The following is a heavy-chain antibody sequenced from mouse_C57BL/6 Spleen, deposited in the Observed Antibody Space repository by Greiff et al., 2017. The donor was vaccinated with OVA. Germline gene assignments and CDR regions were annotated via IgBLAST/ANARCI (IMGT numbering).Heavy chain of an antibody. CDR1: GFTFSDYG. Sequence: EVHLVESGGGLVKPGGSLKLSCAASGFTFSDYGMHWVRQAPEKGLEWVAYISSGSSTIYYADTVKGRFTISRDNAKNTLFLQMTSLRSEDTAMYYWARVRYYYAMDYWGQGTSVTVSS. CDR3: ARVRYYYAMDY. CDR2: ISSGSSTI. V-gene: IGHV5-17*01. J-gene: IGHJ4*01.